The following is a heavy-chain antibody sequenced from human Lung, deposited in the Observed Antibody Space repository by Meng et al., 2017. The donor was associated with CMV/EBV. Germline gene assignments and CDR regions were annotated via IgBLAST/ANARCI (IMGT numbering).Heavy chain of an antibody. CDR1: GFTFSSYA. CDR2: ISYDGSNK. J-gene: IGHJ6*02. D-gene: IGHD3-22*01. V-gene: IGHV3-30*04. Sequence: SLKISCAASGFTFSSYAMHWVRQAPGKGLEWVAVISYDGSNKYYADSVKGRFTISRDNSKNTLYLQMNSLRAEDTAVYYCARAFYDSIFDGMDVWGQGTXVNGAS. CDR3: ARAFYDSIFDGMDV.